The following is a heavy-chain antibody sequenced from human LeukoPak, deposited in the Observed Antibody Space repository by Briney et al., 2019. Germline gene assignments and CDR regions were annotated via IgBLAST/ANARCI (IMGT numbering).Heavy chain of an antibody. V-gene: IGHV3-7*01. J-gene: IGHJ4*02. Sequence: PGGSLRLSCATSGFSFSNYWMSWVRQAPGKGLEWVASISENGRAKPYVASVRGRFTISRDNTKNSLYLQMNSLRADDTAVYYCARDEITPPGIFNFDYWGQGTLVTVSS. CDR2: ISENGRAK. D-gene: IGHD2-21*01. CDR3: ARDEITPPGIFNFDY. CDR1: GFSFSNYW.